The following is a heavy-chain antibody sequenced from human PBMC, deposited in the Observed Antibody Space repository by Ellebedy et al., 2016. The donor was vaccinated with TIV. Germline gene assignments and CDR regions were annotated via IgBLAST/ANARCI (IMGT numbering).Heavy chain of an antibody. J-gene: IGHJ4*02. CDR2: INHSGST. CDR1: GGSFSGYY. V-gene: IGHV4-34*01. D-gene: IGHD3-16*02. CDR3: ARCGRVITFGGVIVMFDY. Sequence: MPSETLSLTCAVYGGSFSGYYWSWIRQPPGKGLEWIGEINHSGSTNYNPSLKSRVTISVDTSKNQFSLKLSSVTAADTAVYYCARCGRVITFGGVIVMFDYWGQGTLVTVSS.